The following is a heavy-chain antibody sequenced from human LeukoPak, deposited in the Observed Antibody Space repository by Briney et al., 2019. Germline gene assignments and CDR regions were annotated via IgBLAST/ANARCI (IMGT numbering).Heavy chain of an antibody. CDR2: IYYSGST. J-gene: IGHJ4*02. CDR3: AREGGGLWLRRFGY. CDR1: GGSISSGGYY. V-gene: IGHV4-31*03. Sequence: SQTLSLTCTVSGGSISSGGYYWSWIRQHPGKGLEWIGYIYYSGSTYYNPSLKSRVTISVDTSKNQFSLKLSCVTAADTAVYYCAREGGGLWLRRFGYWGQGTLVTVSS. D-gene: IGHD5-18*01.